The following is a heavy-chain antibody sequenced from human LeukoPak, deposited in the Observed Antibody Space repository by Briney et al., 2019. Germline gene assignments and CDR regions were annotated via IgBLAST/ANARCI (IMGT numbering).Heavy chain of an antibody. V-gene: IGHV1-2*02. CDR3: AKEITIFGVVIHKNWFDR. D-gene: IGHD3-3*01. Sequence: SVTVSCKASGYTLTRYYMHWVRQAPGQGLEWMGWINPNSCGTNYAQKFQGKVTITRDTSISTAYMELSRLRSDDTAVYSCAKEITIFGVVIHKNWFDRWGQGTLVTVSS. J-gene: IGHJ5*02. CDR1: GYTLTRYY. CDR2: INPNSCGT.